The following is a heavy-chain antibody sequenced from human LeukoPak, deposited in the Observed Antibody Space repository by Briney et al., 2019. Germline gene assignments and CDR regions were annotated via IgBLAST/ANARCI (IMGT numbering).Heavy chain of an antibody. CDR2: INQDGSDK. V-gene: IGHV3-7*01. CDR3: VGGDY. J-gene: IGHJ4*02. CDR1: GFNFKNYE. Sequence: NPGGSLRLSCTVAGFNFKNYEMNWVRQAPGKGLECVANINQDGSDKYYVDSVNGRFTISRDNTKNSLYLQMNSLRAEDTAVYYCVGGDYWGQGTLVTVSS.